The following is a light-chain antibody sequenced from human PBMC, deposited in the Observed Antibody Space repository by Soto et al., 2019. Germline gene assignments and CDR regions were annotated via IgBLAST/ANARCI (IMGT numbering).Light chain of an antibody. J-gene: IGLJ7*01. Sequence: SYELTQPPSVSVSPGQTARITCSGDALPKQYAYWYQQKPGQAPVLVKYKDSERPSGIPGRFSGSSSGTTVTLTISGVHAEDEADYCCQSADSSGTYAVFGGGTQLTVL. CDR2: KDS. CDR1: ALPKQY. CDR3: QSADSSGTYAV. V-gene: IGLV3-25*03.